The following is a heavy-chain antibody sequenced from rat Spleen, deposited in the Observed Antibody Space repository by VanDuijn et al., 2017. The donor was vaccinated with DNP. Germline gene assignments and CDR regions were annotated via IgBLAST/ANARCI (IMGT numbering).Heavy chain of an antibody. CDR3: ARYSLIPRVWDY. J-gene: IGHJ2*01. CDR2: ISYDGGST. CDR1: GFTFSDSN. D-gene: IGHD1-2*01. Sequence: EVQLVGSGGGLVQPGRSLKLSCAASGFTFSDSNMAWVRQAPKKGLEWVASISYDGGSTYYRDSVKGRFTISRDNARSSLYLQMDSLRSEDTATYYCARYSLIPRVWDYWGQGVMVTVSS. V-gene: IGHV5-7*01.